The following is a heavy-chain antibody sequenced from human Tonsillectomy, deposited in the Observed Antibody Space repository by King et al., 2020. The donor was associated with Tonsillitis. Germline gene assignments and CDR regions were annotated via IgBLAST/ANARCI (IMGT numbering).Heavy chain of an antibody. CDR2: ISSSSSII. D-gene: IGHD2-8*02. V-gene: IGHV3-48*01. CDR1: GFTFSRYS. Sequence: RLVQSGGGLVQPGGSLRLSCAASGFTFSRYSIIWVRQAPGKGLEWVSYISSSSSIIYYADSVKGRFTISRDNAKNSLHLQMNSLRAEDTAVYYCARGAELLVDYWGQGTLVTVSS. J-gene: IGHJ4*02. CDR3: ARGAELLVDY.